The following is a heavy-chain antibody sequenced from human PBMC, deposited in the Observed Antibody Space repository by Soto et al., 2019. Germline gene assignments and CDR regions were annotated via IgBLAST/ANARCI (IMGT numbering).Heavy chain of an antibody. D-gene: IGHD6-6*01. CDR1: GYTFTSYY. CDR3: ARDRFIEYSSSCQDY. J-gene: IGHJ4*02. CDR2: INPSGGST. V-gene: IGHV1-46*03. Sequence: GASVKVSCKASGYTFTSYYMHWVRQAPGQGLEWMGIINPSGGSTSYAQKFQGRVTMTRDTSTSTVYMELSSLRSEDTAVYYCARDRFIEYSSSCQDYWGQGTLVTVS.